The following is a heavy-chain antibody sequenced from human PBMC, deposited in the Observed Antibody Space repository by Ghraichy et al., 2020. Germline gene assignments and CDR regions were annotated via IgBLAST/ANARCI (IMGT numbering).Heavy chain of an antibody. CDR3: ARGRATMTFFDY. D-gene: IGHD5-24*01. CDR2: INHSGST. V-gene: IGHV4-34*01. CDR1: GGSFSGYY. J-gene: IGHJ4*02. Sequence: SETLSLTCAVYGGSFSGYYWSWIRQPPGKGLEWIGEINHSGSTNYNPSLKSRVTISVDTSKNQFSLKLSSVTAADTAVYYCARGRATMTFFDYWGQGTLVTVSS.